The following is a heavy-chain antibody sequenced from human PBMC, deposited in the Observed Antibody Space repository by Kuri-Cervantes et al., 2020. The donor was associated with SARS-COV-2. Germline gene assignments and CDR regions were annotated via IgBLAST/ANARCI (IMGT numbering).Heavy chain of an antibody. Sequence: ASVNVSCKVSGYTLTELSMQWVRQAPGKGLEWMGGFDPEDGETIYAQKFQGRVTMTEDTSTDTAYMELSSLRSEDTAVYYCATLGLRFLEWLPLKSYYFDYWGQGTLVTVSS. CDR3: ATLGLRFLEWLPLKSYYFDY. CDR1: GYTLTELS. V-gene: IGHV1-24*01. J-gene: IGHJ4*02. CDR2: FDPEDGET. D-gene: IGHD3-3*01.